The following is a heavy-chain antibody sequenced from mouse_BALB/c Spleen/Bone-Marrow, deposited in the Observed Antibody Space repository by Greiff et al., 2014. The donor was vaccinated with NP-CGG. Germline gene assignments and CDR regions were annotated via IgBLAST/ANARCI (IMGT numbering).Heavy chain of an antibody. D-gene: IGHD2-3*01. Sequence: QVQLQQPGSELVKPGASVRMSCKASGYTFTTYYIHWVKQRPGQGLEWIGWIYPRNVNTNYNEKFRGKATLTADKSSSTAYMQLSSLTSEDSAVYFCARWLLPYYAMDYWGQGTSVTVSS. CDR3: ARWLLPYYAMDY. CDR1: GYTFTTYY. V-gene: IGHV1S56*01. CDR2: IYPRNVNT. J-gene: IGHJ4*01.